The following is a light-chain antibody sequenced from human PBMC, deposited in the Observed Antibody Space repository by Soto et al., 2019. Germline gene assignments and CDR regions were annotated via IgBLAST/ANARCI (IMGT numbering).Light chain of an antibody. J-gene: IGKJ3*01. CDR1: QDISNY. V-gene: IGKV1-33*01. CDR3: QHYHNLPFT. Sequence: DIQMTQSPSSLSASVGDRVTITCQASQDISNYLSRYQQKPGKAPKLLIYDAANLQTGVPSRFSGGGSGTHFALTISSLQPEDIATYYCQHYHNLPFTFGPGTKVDVK. CDR2: DAA.